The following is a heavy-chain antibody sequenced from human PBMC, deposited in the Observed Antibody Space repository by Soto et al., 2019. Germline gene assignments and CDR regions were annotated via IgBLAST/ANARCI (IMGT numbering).Heavy chain of an antibody. Sequence: EVQLLESGGGLVQPGGSLRLSCAASGFTFSDYAMSWVRQAPGKGLEWVSVMYSSGITHDAESVKGRITFSRDDSENTVYLQLNSLRVDDTAVYYCGCSSRKDYYFAMDAWGQGTTVIVSS. CDR1: GFTFSDYA. CDR2: MYSSGIT. J-gene: IGHJ6*02. CDR3: GCSSRKDYYFAMDA. D-gene: IGHD3-10*02. V-gene: IGHV3-23*05.